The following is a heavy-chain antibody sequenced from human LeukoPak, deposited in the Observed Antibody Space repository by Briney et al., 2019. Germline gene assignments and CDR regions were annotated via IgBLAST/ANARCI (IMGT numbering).Heavy chain of an antibody. D-gene: IGHD6-13*01. V-gene: IGHV4-59*01. CDR1: ACSISSYY. J-gene: IGHJ5*02. Sequence: PSETLSLTCTVSACSISSYYWSWIRHPPGKGLEWIGYIYYSGSTNYNPSLKSRVTISVDTSKNQFSLKLSSVTAADTAVYYCARAKMQQLVHGWFDPWGQGTLVTVSS. CDR2: IYYSGST. CDR3: ARAKMQQLVHGWFDP.